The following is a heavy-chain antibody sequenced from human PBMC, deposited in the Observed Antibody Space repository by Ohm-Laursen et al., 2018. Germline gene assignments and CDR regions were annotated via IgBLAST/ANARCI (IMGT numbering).Heavy chain of an antibody. CDR2: IKSITAGGTT. CDR3: TVHTAMVF. J-gene: IGHJ4*02. CDR1: GFTFSDAW. V-gene: IGHV3-15*01. Sequence: GSLRLSCAASGFTFSDAWMNWVRQAPGKGLQWVGRIKSITAGGTTDFAAAVKGRFTISRDDSRNTLSLEMNSLKTEDTAIYFCTVHTAMVFWGRGTLVTVSS. D-gene: IGHD5-18*01.